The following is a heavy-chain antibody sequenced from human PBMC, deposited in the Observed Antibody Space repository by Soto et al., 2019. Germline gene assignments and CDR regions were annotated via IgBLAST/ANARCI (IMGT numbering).Heavy chain of an antibody. J-gene: IGHJ3*02. Sequence: PGGSLRLSCAVSGFTFSSTAMNWVRQAPGKGLEWVSAISGSGGSTYYADSVKGRFTISRDNSKNTLYLQMNSLRAEDTAVYYCANFHDGAFDIWGQGTMVTVSS. CDR2: ISGSGGST. D-gene: IGHD1-1*01. CDR1: GFTFSSTA. CDR3: ANFHDGAFDI. V-gene: IGHV3-23*01.